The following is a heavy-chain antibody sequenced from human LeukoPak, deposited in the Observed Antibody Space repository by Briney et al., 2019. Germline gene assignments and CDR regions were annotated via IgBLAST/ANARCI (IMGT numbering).Heavy chain of an antibody. CDR3: ARGRGITNGAFDT. D-gene: IGHD2-8*01. Sequence: KPGGSLRLSCAASGFTFSSYSMNWVRQAPGKGLEWVSSITSSSTYIYYADSVKGRFTISRDNAKNSLYLQMNSLRAEDTAVYYCARGRGITNGAFDTWGQGTMVTVSS. V-gene: IGHV3-21*01. CDR1: GFTFSSYS. CDR2: ITSSSTYI. J-gene: IGHJ3*02.